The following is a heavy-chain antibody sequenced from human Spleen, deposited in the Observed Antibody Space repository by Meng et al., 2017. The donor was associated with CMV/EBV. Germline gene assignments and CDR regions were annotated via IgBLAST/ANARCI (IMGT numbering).Heavy chain of an antibody. D-gene: IGHD2-2*01. Sequence: TFTNDGISWVRQAPGRGLEWIGWISPYDGPNYARNLRGRVTLTTDTSTTTAYMELRSLRSDDTAVYYCARDLEYCGSTSCFEDCFDPWGQGTLVTVSS. CDR2: ISPYDGP. CDR1: TFTNDG. CDR3: ARDLEYCGSTSCFEDCFDP. V-gene: IGHV1-18*01. J-gene: IGHJ5*02.